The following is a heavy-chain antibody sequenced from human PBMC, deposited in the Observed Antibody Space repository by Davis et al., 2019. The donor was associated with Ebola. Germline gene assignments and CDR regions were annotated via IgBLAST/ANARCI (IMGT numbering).Heavy chain of an antibody. CDR3: AKDMEDLEWPYYYGMDV. Sequence: PGGSLRLSCAASGFTFDDYAMHWVRQAPGKGLEWVSGISWNSGSIGYADSVKGRFTISRDNAKNSLYLQMNSLRAEDTALYYCAKDMEDLEWPYYYGMDVWGQGTTVTVSS. V-gene: IGHV3-9*01. CDR2: ISWNSGSI. CDR1: GFTFDDYA. D-gene: IGHD3-3*01. J-gene: IGHJ6*02.